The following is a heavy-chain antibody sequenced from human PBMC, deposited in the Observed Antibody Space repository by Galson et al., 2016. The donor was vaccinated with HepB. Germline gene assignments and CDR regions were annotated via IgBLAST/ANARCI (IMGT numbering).Heavy chain of an antibody. CDR3: ATTVYGYSDY. D-gene: IGHD3-22*01. J-gene: IGHJ4*02. CDR2: IKHDGSEM. V-gene: IGHV3-7*03. Sequence: SLRLSCATTTFAFSRTWMTWVRQAPGKGLEWVANIKHDGSEMPYVDSVRGRFTISRDNAKNSVYLQMHNLRAEDTALYYCATTVYGYSDYWGQGTLVTVSS. CDR1: TFAFSRTW.